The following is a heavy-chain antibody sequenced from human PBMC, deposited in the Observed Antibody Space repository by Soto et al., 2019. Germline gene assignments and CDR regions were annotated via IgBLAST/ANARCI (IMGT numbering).Heavy chain of an antibody. CDR2: IYYSGSP. D-gene: IGHD2-8*01. V-gene: IGHV4-31*03. Sequence: QVQLQESGPGLVKPSQTLSLTCTVSGGSISSGGYYWSWIRQHPGKRMEWIGYIYYSGSPYYNPSLKSRVTLAAATSTTHFSLRLSSVTAADTAVHSSARLQCTNCVCYGERSLLGWFASWVQGTLVTVSS. J-gene: IGHJ5*01. CDR1: GGSISSGGYY. CDR3: ARLQCTNCVCYGERSLLGWFAS.